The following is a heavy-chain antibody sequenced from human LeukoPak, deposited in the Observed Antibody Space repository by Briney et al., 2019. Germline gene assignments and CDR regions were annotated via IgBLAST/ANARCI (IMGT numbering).Heavy chain of an antibody. V-gene: IGHV4-39*01. D-gene: IGHD6-13*01. J-gene: IGHJ6*03. CDR1: GGSISRSSYY. CDR2: IYYSGST. Sequence: SETLSLTCTVSGGSISRSSYYWGCIRQPPGKGLEWIGSIYYSGSTYYNPSLKSRVTISVDTSKNQFSLKLSSVTAADTAVYYCARLAGSWYFNYYYYYMDVWGKGTTVTISS. CDR3: ARLAGSWYFNYYYYYMDV.